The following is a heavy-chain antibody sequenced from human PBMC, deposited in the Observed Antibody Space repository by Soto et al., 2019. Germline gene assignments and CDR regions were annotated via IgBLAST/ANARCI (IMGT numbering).Heavy chain of an antibody. D-gene: IGHD4-17*01. Sequence: QVQLVQSGAEVKKPGSSVKVSCKASGGTFSSYAISWVRQAPGQGLEWMGGIIPIFGTANYAQKFQGRVKITADESTSTAYMELSSLRSEDTAVYYCASGRSVTTWEDYYYGMDVWGQGTTVTVSS. J-gene: IGHJ6*02. CDR3: ASGRSVTTWEDYYYGMDV. CDR2: IIPIFGTA. V-gene: IGHV1-69*12. CDR1: GGTFSSYA.